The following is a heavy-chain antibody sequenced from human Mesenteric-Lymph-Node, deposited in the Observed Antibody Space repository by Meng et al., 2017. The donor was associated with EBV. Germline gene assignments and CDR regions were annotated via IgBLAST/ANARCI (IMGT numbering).Heavy chain of an antibody. CDR1: GGSFSDYY. Sequence: QVQLQQWGAGLLKPSETLPLTCAGYGGSFSDYYWSWIRQPPGKGLEWIGEINHSGNTHNNPSLKSRVSMSVDTSKNQFSLKLDSVTAADTAMYYCAGHVGRGGDYWDQGALVTVSS. J-gene: IGHJ4*02. CDR3: AGHVGRGGDY. V-gene: IGHV4-34*01. CDR2: INHSGNT. D-gene: IGHD3-10*01.